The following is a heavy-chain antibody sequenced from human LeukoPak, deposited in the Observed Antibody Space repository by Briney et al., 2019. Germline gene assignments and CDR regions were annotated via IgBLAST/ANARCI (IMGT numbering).Heavy chain of an antibody. J-gene: IGHJ4*02. CDR3: AKAPLIVVVLYYFDY. V-gene: IGHV3-23*01. CDR1: GFTFSSYA. CDR2: ISGSGGSA. D-gene: IGHD3-22*01. Sequence: GGSLRLSCAASGFTFSSYAMSWVRQAPGKGLEWVSAISGSGGSAYYADSVKGRFTISRGNSKNTLYLQMNGLRAEDTAVYYCAKAPLIVVVLYYFDYWGQRTLVTVSS.